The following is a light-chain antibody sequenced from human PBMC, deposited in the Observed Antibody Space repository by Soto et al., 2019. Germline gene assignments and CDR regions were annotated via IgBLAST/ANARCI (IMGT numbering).Light chain of an antibody. CDR2: DAS. Sequence: IQMTQSPSSLSASIGDTVTITCQATQDISNYLNWYQQKPGRAPKLLIYDASNLERGVPPRFRGSGYETDFTLTISGPQPEDFATYYCQQYEDLPLTFGGGTKVDIK. J-gene: IGKJ4*01. V-gene: IGKV1-33*01. CDR3: QQYEDLPLT. CDR1: QDISNY.